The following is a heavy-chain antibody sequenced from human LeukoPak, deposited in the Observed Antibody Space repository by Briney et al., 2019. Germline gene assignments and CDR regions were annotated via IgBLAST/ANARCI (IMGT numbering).Heavy chain of an antibody. J-gene: IGHJ4*02. CDR3: ASDNTAMFD. Sequence: SETLSLTCAVYGGSFSGYYWSWIRQPPGKGLEWIGEINHSGSTNYNPSLKSRVTISVDTSKNQSSLKVSTVTAADTAVYYCASDNTAMFDWGQGTLVTVSS. D-gene: IGHD5-18*01. CDR2: INHSGST. CDR1: GGSFSGYY. V-gene: IGHV4-34*01.